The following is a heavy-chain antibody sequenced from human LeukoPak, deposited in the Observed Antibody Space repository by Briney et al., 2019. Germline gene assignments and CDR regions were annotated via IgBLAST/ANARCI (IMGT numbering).Heavy chain of an antibody. CDR3: ARGLGITGTPLDY. D-gene: IGHD1-20*01. Sequence: PESLSLTPALYGGSFRGYYSSWSRAPPRERRGWGGEINHSGRTKYNPSLKSRVTISVDTSKNQFSLKLSSVTAADTAVYYCARGLGITGTPLDYWGQGTMVTVSS. CDR2: INHSGRT. CDR1: GGSFRGYY. J-gene: IGHJ4*02. V-gene: IGHV4-34*01.